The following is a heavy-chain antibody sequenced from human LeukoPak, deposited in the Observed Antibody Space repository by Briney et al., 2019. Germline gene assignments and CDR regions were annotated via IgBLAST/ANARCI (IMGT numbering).Heavy chain of an antibody. CDR1: GFTFSSYA. D-gene: IGHD3-16*01. CDR3: ARDYGGTQDY. J-gene: IGHJ4*02. V-gene: IGHV3-30-3*01. Sequence: PGGSLRLSCAASGFTFSSYAMHWVRQAPGKRLEWVAVISYDGSNKYYADSVKGRFTISRDNSKNTLYLQMNSLRAEDTAVYYCARDYGGTQDYWGQGTLVTVSS. CDR2: ISYDGSNK.